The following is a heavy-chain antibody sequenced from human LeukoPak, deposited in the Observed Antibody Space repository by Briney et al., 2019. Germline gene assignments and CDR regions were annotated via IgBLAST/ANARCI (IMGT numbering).Heavy chain of an antibody. CDR1: GVSITSNNW. V-gene: IGHV4-4*02. D-gene: IGHD5-12*01. CDR2: IYHSGGT. Sequence: PSETLSLTCVVSGVSITSNNWWSGVGQPPGKGGEWIGEIYHSGGTSYNPFFRSQVSMSIDNSNNQFSLMLTSVTAADTAVYYCARRGSSGYDYDYWGQGTLVTVSS. CDR3: ARRGSSGYDYDY. J-gene: IGHJ4*02.